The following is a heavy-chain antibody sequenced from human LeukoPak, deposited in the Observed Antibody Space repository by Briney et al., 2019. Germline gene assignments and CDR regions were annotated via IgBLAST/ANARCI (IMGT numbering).Heavy chain of an antibody. V-gene: IGHV1-46*01. CDR3: AGSPGGGFLGRSNWFDP. J-gene: IGHJ5*02. CDR1: GYIFTSYY. Sequence: ASVKVSCKASGYIFTSYYMHWVRQAPGQGLEWMGIINPSGAITTYAQQFQGRVTMTRDMSTSTVYMELSSLRSEDTAVYYCAGSPGGGFLGRSNWFDPWGQGTLVTVSS. D-gene: IGHD3-3*01. CDR2: INPSGAIT.